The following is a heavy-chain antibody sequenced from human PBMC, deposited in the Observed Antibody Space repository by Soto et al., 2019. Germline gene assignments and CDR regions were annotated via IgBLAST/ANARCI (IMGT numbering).Heavy chain of an antibody. V-gene: IGHV1-8*01. J-gene: IGHJ5*02. CDR1: GYSFTNND. Sequence: ASVKVSCKASGYSFTNNDVSWVRQATGQGLEWMGWMNPGSGDTGYAQKFQGRVTMTRDISIATAYMELSSLRPDDTAIYYCARMETFGSLNWFDPWGQGTLVT. CDR2: MNPGSGDT. CDR3: ARMETFGSLNWFDP. D-gene: IGHD3-16*01.